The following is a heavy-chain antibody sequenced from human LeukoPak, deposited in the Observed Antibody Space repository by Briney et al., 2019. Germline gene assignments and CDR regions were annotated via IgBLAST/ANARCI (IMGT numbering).Heavy chain of an antibody. V-gene: IGHV4-61*01. D-gene: IGHD2-2*01. CDR2: IYYSGST. CDR3: ARSIVVVPAAMTGDWFDP. J-gene: IGHJ5*02. Sequence: SETLSLTCTVSGGSVSSGSYYWGWIRQPPGKGLEWIGYIYYSGSTNYNPSLKSRVTISVDTSKNQFSLKLSSVTAADTAVYYCARSIVVVPAAMTGDWFDPWGQGTLVTVSS. CDR1: GGSVSSGSYY.